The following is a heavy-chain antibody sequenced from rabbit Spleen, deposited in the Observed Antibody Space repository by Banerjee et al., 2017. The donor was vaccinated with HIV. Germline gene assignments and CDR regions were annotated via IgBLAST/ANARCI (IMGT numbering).Heavy chain of an antibody. J-gene: IGHJ4*01. Sequence: QEQLVESGGGLVQPEGSLKLSCTASGFSFSNKAVMCWVRQAPGKGLEWIACINAITGKAVYASWAKGRFTFSKTSSTTVTLQMTSLTAADTATYFCARDLVAVIGWNFNLWGPGTLVTVS. D-gene: IGHD1-1*01. CDR1: GFSFSNKAV. V-gene: IGHV1S45*01. CDR3: ARDLVAVIGWNFNL. CDR2: INAITGKA.